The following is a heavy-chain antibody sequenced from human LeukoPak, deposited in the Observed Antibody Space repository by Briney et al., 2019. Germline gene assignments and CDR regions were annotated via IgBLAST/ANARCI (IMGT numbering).Heavy chain of an antibody. CDR2: ISDGGAAT. Sequence: PGGSLRLSCAASGFTFSNYAMTWVRQAPGKGLEWVSTISDGGAATYYADSVKGRFTISRDNSKNTLSLQMNSLRAEDTAVYYCAKAVDTAMVVFDYWGQGTLVTVSS. D-gene: IGHD5-18*01. CDR3: AKAVDTAMVVFDY. V-gene: IGHV3-23*01. CDR1: GFTFSNYA. J-gene: IGHJ4*02.